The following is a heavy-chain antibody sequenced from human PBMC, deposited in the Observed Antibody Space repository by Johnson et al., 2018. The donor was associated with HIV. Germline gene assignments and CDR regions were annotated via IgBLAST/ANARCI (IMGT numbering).Heavy chain of an antibody. Sequence: QVQLVESGGGWVKPGGSLSLSCAASGFTFSDSYMNWIRQAPGKGLEWVSYISGSGGSTYYADSVKGRFTISRDNSKNTLYLQMNSLRAEDTAVYYCAKSSDEYSSSSDAFDIWGQGTMVTVSS. CDR1: GFTFSDSY. CDR2: ISGSGGST. J-gene: IGHJ3*02. D-gene: IGHD6-6*01. CDR3: AKSSDEYSSSSDAFDI. V-gene: IGHV3-11*01.